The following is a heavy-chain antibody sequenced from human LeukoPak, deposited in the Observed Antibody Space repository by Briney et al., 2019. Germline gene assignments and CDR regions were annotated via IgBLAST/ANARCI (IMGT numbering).Heavy chain of an antibody. J-gene: IGHJ4*02. CDR3: ASYDSSGYYFDY. Sequence: SVKVSCKASGGTFSSYAISWVRQAPGQGLEWMGGIIPIFGTANYAQKFQGRVTITTDESTSTAYMELSSLRSEDTAVYYCASYDSSGYYFDYWGQGTLVTVSS. V-gene: IGHV1-69*05. CDR2: IIPIFGTA. CDR1: GGTFSSYA. D-gene: IGHD3-22*01.